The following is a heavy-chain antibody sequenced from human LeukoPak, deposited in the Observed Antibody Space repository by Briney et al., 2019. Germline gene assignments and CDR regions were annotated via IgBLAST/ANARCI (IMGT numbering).Heavy chain of an antibody. J-gene: IGHJ4*02. D-gene: IGHD3-22*01. Sequence: GGSLRLSCAASGFTFSSYGMSWVRQAPGKGLEWVSAISGSGGSTYYADSVKGRFTISRDNSKNTLYLQMNSLRAEDTAVYYCAKADSSYYYDSSGYSAGFKYWGQGTLVTVSS. CDR1: GFTFSSYG. V-gene: IGHV3-23*01. CDR2: ISGSGGST. CDR3: AKADSSYYYDSSGYSAGFKY.